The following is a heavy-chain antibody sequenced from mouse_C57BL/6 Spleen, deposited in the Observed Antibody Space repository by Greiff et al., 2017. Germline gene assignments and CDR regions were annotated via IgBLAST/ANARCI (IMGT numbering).Heavy chain of an antibody. CDR3: ARWNTRDY. CDR2: IYPGDGDT. Sequence: QVQLQQSGPELVKPGASVKISCKASGYAFSSSWMNWVKQRPGKGLEWIGRIYPGDGDTNYNGKFKGKATLTADKSSSTAYMQLSSLTSEVSAVYFCARWNTRDYWGQGTTLTVSS. CDR1: GYAFSSSW. J-gene: IGHJ2*01. V-gene: IGHV1-82*01. D-gene: IGHD5-2*01.